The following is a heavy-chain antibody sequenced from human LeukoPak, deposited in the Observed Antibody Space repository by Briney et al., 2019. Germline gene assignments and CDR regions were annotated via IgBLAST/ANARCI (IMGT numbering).Heavy chain of an antibody. J-gene: IGHJ3*02. CDR2: IYYGGST. CDR3: ARLEEQYYYDSSGIQAPGAFDI. D-gene: IGHD3-22*01. V-gene: IGHV4-31*03. Sequence: SQTLSLTCTVSGGSISSGGYYWSWIRQHPGKGLEWIGYIYYGGSTYYNPSLKSRVTISVDTSKNQFSLKLSSVTAADTAVYYCARLEEQYYYDSSGIQAPGAFDIWGQGTMVTVSS. CDR1: GGSISSGGYY.